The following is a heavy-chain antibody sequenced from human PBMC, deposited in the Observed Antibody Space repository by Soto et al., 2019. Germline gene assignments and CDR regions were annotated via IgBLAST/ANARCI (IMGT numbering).Heavy chain of an antibody. D-gene: IGHD3-22*01. Sequence: QITLKESGPTLVKPTQTLTLTCTFSGFSLTTHGVGVGWIRQPPGKALEWLGLIYWDDEKRYSPSLKSRLTITRDTSKTQVVLAMTNVDPVDTASYYCAHSVVYSYAGSGYRYFDCWGQGALASVSS. CDR3: AHSVVYSYAGSGYRYFDC. J-gene: IGHJ4*02. V-gene: IGHV2-5*02. CDR2: IYWDDEK. CDR1: GFSLTTHGVG.